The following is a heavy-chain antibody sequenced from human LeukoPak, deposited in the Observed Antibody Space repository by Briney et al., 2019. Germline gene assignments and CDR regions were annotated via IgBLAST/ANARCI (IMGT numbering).Heavy chain of an antibody. V-gene: IGHV3-21*01. CDR3: ARVYGDYDPYYFDY. J-gene: IGHJ4*02. Sequence: GGSLRLSCAASGFTFSSYSMNWVRQAPGKGLEWVSSISSSSSYIYYADSVKGRFTISRDNAKNTLYLQMNSLRAEDTAVYYCARVYGDYDPYYFDYWGQGTLVTVSS. CDR2: ISSSSSYI. CDR1: GFTFSSYS. D-gene: IGHD4-17*01.